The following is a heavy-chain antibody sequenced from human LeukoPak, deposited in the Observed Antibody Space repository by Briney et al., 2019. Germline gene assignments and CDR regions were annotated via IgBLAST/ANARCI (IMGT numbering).Heavy chain of an antibody. J-gene: IGHJ4*02. CDR3: ARVPSITMISRVYYFDY. CDR1: GGSFSGYY. CDR2: INHSGST. V-gene: IGHV4-34*01. Sequence: SETLSLTCAVYGGSFSGYYWSWIRQPPGKGLEWIGEINHSGSTNYNPSLKSRVTISVDTSKNQFSLKLSSVTAADTAVYYCARVPSITMISRVYYFDYWGREPWSPSPQ. D-gene: IGHD3-22*01.